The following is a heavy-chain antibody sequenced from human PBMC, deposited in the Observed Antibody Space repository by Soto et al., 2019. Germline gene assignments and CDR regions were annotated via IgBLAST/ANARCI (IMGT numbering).Heavy chain of an antibody. Sequence: TSETLSLTCAVYGGSFSGYYWSWIRQPPGKGLEWIGEINHSGNTNYNPSLKSRVTISVDTSKNQFSLKLSSVTAADTAVYYCARHNYGSGSTYFDYWGQGTLVTVS. CDR3: ARHNYGSGSTYFDY. D-gene: IGHD3-10*01. J-gene: IGHJ4*02. CDR1: GGSFSGYY. V-gene: IGHV4-34*01. CDR2: INHSGNT.